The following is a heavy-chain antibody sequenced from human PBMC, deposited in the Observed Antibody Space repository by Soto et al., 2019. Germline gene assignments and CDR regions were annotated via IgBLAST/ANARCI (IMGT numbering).Heavy chain of an antibody. J-gene: IGHJ4*02. CDR1: GYTFTNYV. CDR3: AREGGVGGFDGDY. V-gene: IGHV1-3*04. Sequence: QVPLVQSGAEVRKPGASVKVSCKASGYTFTNYVIHWVRQAPGQGLEWMGWINTGDNTEYSQNFQGRVTITRDTSANTAYMELSSLRSEDTAVYYCAREGGVGGFDGDYWGQGTLVSVSS. CDR2: INTGDNT. D-gene: IGHD5-12*01.